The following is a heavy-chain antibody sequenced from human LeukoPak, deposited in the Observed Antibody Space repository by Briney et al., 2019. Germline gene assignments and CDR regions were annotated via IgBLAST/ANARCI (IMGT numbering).Heavy chain of an antibody. Sequence: GGSLRLSCAASGFPFSRHWMSWVRQAPGKGLQWVANIKEDGSENYYVDSVKGRFTISRDNAKNSLYLQRNSLRAEDEAVYYCAAESSSSWEGHWGKVIMVTVSS. CDR1: GFPFSRHW. D-gene: IGHD6-6*01. V-gene: IGHV3-7*01. CDR2: IKEDGSEN. J-gene: IGHJ4*02. CDR3: AAESSSSWEGH.